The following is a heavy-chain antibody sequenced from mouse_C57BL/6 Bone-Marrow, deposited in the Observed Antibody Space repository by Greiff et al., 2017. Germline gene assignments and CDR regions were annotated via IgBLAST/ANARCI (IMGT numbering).Heavy chain of an antibody. Sequence: EVQLQQSGAELVRPGASVKLSCTASGFNIKDDYIHWVKQRPEQGLEWIGWIDPEIGDTEYASKFQGKATITSDTSSNTAYLQLSSLTSEDTAVYYCSSVDGNYCDFWGQGTPLTVAS. J-gene: IGHJ2*01. V-gene: IGHV14-4*01. CDR2: IDPEIGDT. D-gene: IGHD2-3*01. CDR3: SSVDGNYCDF. CDR1: GFNIKDDY.